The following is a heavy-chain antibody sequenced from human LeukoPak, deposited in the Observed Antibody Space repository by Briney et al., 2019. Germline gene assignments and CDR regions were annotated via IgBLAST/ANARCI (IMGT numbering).Heavy chain of an antibody. CDR2: ISWNSGSI. J-gene: IGHJ4*02. V-gene: IGHV3-9*01. CDR1: GFTFDDYA. D-gene: IGHD6-13*01. CDR3: AKDPAAGRRNYFDY. Sequence: SGRSLRLSCAASGFTFDDYAMHWVRQAPGKGLEWVSGISWNSGSIGYADSVKGRFTISRDNAKNSLYLQMNSPRAEDTALYYCAKDPAAGRRNYFDYWGQGTLVTVSS.